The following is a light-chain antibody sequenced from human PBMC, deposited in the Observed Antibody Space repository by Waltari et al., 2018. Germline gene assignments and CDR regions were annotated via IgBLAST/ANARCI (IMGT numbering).Light chain of an antibody. Sequence: QLVLTQSPSASASLGASVKLTCTLSSGHSSYAIAWHQQQPEMGPRYLMKVNSDGSHNKGDGIPDRFSGSSSGAERYLTISSLQSEDEADYYCQTWGTGIHWVFGGGTKLTVL. CDR2: VNSDGSH. J-gene: IGLJ3*02. V-gene: IGLV4-69*01. CDR3: QTWGTGIHWV. CDR1: SGHSSYA.